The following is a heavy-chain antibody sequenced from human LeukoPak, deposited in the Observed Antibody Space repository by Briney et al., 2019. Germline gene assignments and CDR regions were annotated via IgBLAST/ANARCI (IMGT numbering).Heavy chain of an antibody. J-gene: IGHJ5*02. D-gene: IGHD6-19*01. CDR1: GGSLSSYY. V-gene: IGHV4-59*01. CDR2: IEYSGTT. Sequence: PSETLSLTCTVSGGSLSSYYWTWLRQPPGKGLERIGYIEYSGTTNYNPSLKSQVTISVDTSKNQFSLKLSSVTAADTAVYYCARHDQYSSGWYGAHGWFDPWGQGTLVTVSS. CDR3: ARHDQYSSGWYGAHGWFDP.